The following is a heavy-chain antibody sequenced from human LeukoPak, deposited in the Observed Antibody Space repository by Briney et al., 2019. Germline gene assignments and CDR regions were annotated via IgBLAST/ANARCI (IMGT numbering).Heavy chain of an antibody. CDR3: AKDRTLFGEAIDY. Sequence: GGSLRLSCAASGFTFSSYAMSWVRQAPGKGLEWVSAISGSGGSTYYADSVKGRFTISRDNSKNSLYLQMNSLRAEDTALYYCAKDRTLFGEAIDYWGQGTLVTVSS. V-gene: IGHV3-23*01. D-gene: IGHD3-10*01. J-gene: IGHJ4*02. CDR2: ISGSGGST. CDR1: GFTFSSYA.